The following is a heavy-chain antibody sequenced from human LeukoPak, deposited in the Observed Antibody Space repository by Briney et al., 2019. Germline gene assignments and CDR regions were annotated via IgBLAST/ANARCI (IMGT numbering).Heavy chain of an antibody. CDR3: ARDYYDTSGYPLRYFGY. J-gene: IGHJ4*02. V-gene: IGHV4-59*01. D-gene: IGHD3-22*01. CDR1: GGSISSYC. CDR2: IYYSGST. Sequence: KTSETLSLTCTVSGGSISSYCWNWIRQPPGKGLEWIGYIYYSGSTNYNPSLKSRVTISVDTSKNQFSLKLSSVTAAATAVYYCARDYYDTSGYPLRYFGYCGQGALVTVSS.